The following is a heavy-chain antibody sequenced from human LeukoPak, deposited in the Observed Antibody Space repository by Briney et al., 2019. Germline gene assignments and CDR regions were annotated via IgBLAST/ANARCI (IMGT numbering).Heavy chain of an antibody. J-gene: IGHJ3*02. CDR2: ISGSGETT. Sequence: GGSLRLSCVASGFTFNTYAMNWIRLRPGKGPEWVSIISGSGETTYYADSVKGRFTISRDNSKNTLYLQMNSLRVEDTAVYYCAKDLLGETIMSSFDIWGLGTAVTVSS. CDR1: GFTFNTYA. V-gene: IGHV3-23*01. CDR3: AKDLLGETIMSSFDI. D-gene: IGHD3-10*01.